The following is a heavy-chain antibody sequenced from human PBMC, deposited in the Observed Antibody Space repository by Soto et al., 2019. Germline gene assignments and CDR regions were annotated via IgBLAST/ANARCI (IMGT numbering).Heavy chain of an antibody. CDR1: GYSFTRYW. J-gene: IGHJ4*02. Sequence: PGESLKISCKGSGYSFTRYWIGWVRQMPGKGLGWMGICYPGNADTRYSPSFQGQVTSSADKSISTAYLQWSSLKASDTAMYYCEIRRKDSSCYYLIDDWGQGTLVTVSS. CDR3: EIRRKDSSCYYLIDD. V-gene: IGHV5-51*01. CDR2: CYPGNADT. D-gene: IGHD3-22*01.